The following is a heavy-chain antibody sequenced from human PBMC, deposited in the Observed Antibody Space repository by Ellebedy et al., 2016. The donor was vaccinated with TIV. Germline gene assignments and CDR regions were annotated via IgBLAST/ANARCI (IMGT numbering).Heavy chain of an antibody. J-gene: IGHJ5*02. V-gene: IGHV3-23*01. Sequence: GESLKISCAAPGFTFSSYAMSWVRQAPGKGLEWVSAISGSGGSTYYADSVKGRFTISRDNSKNTLYLQMNSLRAEDTAVYYCANHAVTMVRGVEVNWFDPWGQGTLVTVSS. D-gene: IGHD3-10*01. CDR2: ISGSGGST. CDR3: ANHAVTMVRGVEVNWFDP. CDR1: GFTFSSYA.